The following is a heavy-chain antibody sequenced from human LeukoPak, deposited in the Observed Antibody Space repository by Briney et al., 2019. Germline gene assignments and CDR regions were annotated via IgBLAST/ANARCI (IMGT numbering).Heavy chain of an antibody. J-gene: IGHJ4*02. D-gene: IGHD4/OR15-4a*01. CDR2: IGTGGDT. V-gene: IGHV3-13*01. Sequence: PGGSLRLSCAASGFTFSSSDMHWVRQVTGKGLEWVSAIGTGGDTYYPASVKGRFTISRENAKNSLYLEMNSLRAEDTAVYYCARRAGAYSHPYDYWGQGTLVTVSS. CDR1: GFTFSSSD. CDR3: ARRAGAYSHPYDY.